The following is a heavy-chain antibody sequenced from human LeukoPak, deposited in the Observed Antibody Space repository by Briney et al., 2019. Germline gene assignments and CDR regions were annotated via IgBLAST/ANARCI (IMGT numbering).Heavy chain of an antibody. Sequence: SETLSLTCAVYGGSFSGYYWSWIRQPPGKGLEWIGYIYYSGSTNYNPSLKSRVTISVDTSKNQFSLKLSSVTAADTAVYYCAGTYSSSWYGYGSYNWFDPWGQGTLVTVSS. D-gene: IGHD6-13*01. CDR1: GGSFSGYY. CDR3: AGTYSSSWYGYGSYNWFDP. CDR2: IYYSGST. V-gene: IGHV4-59*08. J-gene: IGHJ5*02.